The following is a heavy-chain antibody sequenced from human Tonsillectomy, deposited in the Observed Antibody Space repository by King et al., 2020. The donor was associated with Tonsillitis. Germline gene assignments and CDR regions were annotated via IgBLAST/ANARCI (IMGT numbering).Heavy chain of an antibody. D-gene: IGHD3-10*01. CDR1: GFSLNASGMG. Sequence: ITLKESGPTLVKPTQTLTLTCTLSGFSLNASGMGVGWIRQPPGKALEWLAVIYWNDDTHYSPSLKSRLTITKDTSKNQVVLTLTNMDPVDTATYFCAHRCFSASGSPCRHYFDMDVWGQGTTVTVSS. V-gene: IGHV2-5*01. CDR2: IYWNDDT. CDR3: AHRCFSASGSPCRHYFDMDV. J-gene: IGHJ6*02.